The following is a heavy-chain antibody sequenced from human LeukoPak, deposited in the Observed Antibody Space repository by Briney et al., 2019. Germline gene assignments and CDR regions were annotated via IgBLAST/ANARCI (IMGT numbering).Heavy chain of an antibody. CDR3: AREVLGYCSSTSCYTDYYYYYMDV. Sequence: SETLSLTCTVSGGSISSYYWSWIRQPPGKGLEWIGYIYYSGSTSYNPSLKSRVTISVDTSKNQFSLKLSSVTAADTAVYYCAREVLGYCSSTSCYTDYYYYYMDVWGKGTTVTVSS. V-gene: IGHV4-59*01. CDR2: IYYSGST. J-gene: IGHJ6*03. CDR1: GGSISSYY. D-gene: IGHD2-2*02.